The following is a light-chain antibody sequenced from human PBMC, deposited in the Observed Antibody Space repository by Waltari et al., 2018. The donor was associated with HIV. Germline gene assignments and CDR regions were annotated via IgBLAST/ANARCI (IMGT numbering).Light chain of an antibody. J-gene: IGLJ2*01. CDR1: SRAIGLYNY. CDR2: GVN. V-gene: IGLV2-14*03. CDR3: SSYTANETLV. Sequence: ALTQPASVSGSPGQSISLSCTGTSRAIGLYNYVSWYQQYPGKAPQVLIYGVNSRPLGISFRFSGSKSGNTASLTISGLQAEDEADYYCSSYTANETLVFGGGTKLTVL.